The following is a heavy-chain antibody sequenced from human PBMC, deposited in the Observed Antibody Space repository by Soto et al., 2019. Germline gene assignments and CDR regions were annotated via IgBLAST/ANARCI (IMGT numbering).Heavy chain of an antibody. CDR1: GFTFSTYA. D-gene: IGHD4-17*01. CDR2: ITGSGAPA. V-gene: IGHV3-23*01. J-gene: IGHJ3*01. Sequence: EVQLLESGGGLVQPGGSLRVSCAASGFTFSTYALPWVRQPPGKGLEWVAAITGSGAPANYADSVKGRFTISRDNSKNPLYLQMSSLTAEATAVYFCAKDPTGDYVGAFDFWGRGTLVTVSS. CDR3: AKDPTGDYVGAFDF.